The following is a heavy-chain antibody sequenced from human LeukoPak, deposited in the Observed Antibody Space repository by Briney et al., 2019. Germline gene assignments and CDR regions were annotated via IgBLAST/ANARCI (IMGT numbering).Heavy chain of an antibody. D-gene: IGHD2-8*01. J-gene: IGHJ4*02. CDR2: TTGGGGSR. Sequence: PGGSLRLSCTTSGFTFCSFGMSWVRQAPGKGREWVSETTGGGGSRFYADSVKGRFTISRDNSKKTLYLQMDSLRAEDTAVYFCAKHMLDAAPPPAVTIDHWGQGILVTVSS. CDR3: AKHMLDAAPPPAVTIDH. V-gene: IGHV3-23*01. CDR1: GFTFCSFG.